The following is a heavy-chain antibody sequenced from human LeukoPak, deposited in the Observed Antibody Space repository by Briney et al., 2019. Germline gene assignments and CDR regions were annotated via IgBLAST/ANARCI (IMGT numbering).Heavy chain of an antibody. CDR1: DDSISKYY. CDR2: MFHNGSA. Sequence: SETLSLTCTVSDDSISKYYWSWTRQPPGKGLEWIGNMFHNGSANYNPSLKSRVTISVDTSKNQFSLNLTPVTAADTAVYFCARVSRTSWTSNRRYNWFDSWGQGTLVTVSS. D-gene: IGHD2-2*01. CDR3: ARVSRTSWTSNRRYNWFDS. V-gene: IGHV4-59*01. J-gene: IGHJ5*01.